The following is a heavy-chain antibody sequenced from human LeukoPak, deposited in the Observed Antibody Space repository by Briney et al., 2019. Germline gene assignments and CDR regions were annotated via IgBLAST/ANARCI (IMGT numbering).Heavy chain of an antibody. V-gene: IGHV4-4*09. Sequence: SATLSLTCTVAGGSISSYYWGWIRPPPGKGLEWIEQIYTSRSTNYNPSLKSRVTISVDTSKNQFSLKLSSVTAADTAVYYCARHPAGSPFDYWGQGTLVTVSS. CDR3: ARHPAGSPFDY. CDR2: IYTSRST. D-gene: IGHD6-13*01. CDR1: GGSISSYY. J-gene: IGHJ4*02.